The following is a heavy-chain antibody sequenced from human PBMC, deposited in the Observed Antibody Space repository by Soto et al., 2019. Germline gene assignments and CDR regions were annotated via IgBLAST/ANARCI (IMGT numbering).Heavy chain of an antibody. V-gene: IGHV6-1*01. J-gene: IGHJ5*02. D-gene: IGHD3-3*01. CDR2: TNYGSKWSY. CDR1: GDSVSDSSVS. CDR3: AHRREIFGVANWFDP. Sequence: SQPLSLTCAISGDSVSDSSVSWNWIRQSPSRGLEWLGRTNYGSKWSYAYAESVKSRITINADTSKNQFSLHLNSVTAEDTATYYCAHRREIFGVANWFDPWGQGTLVTVSS.